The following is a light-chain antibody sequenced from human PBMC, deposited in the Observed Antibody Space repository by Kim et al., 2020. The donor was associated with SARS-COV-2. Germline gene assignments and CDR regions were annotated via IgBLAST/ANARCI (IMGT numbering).Light chain of an antibody. V-gene: IGKV1-39*01. J-gene: IGKJ5*01. CDR2: AAS. CDR3: QQGYSSPQIT. Sequence: SVGDRVFIPCRTSQSISTHLHWYRQKPRKAPELLIYAASTLQTGVPSRFSGSGSGTEFTLTIRALQPGDSATYFCQQGYSSPQITFGQGTRLEIK. CDR1: QSISTH.